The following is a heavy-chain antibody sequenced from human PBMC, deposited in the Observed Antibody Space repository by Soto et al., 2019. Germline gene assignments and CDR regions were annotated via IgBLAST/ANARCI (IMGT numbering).Heavy chain of an antibody. CDR1: GGTFSSYA. Sequence: QVQLVQSGAEVKKPGSSVKVSCKASGGTFSSYAISWVRQAPGQGLEWMGGIIPIFGTANYAQKFQGRVTITADESTSTAYIELSSLRSEDTAVYYCARFTSFYDSSGYYFDSWGQGTLVTVSS. D-gene: IGHD3-22*01. CDR2: IIPIFGTA. V-gene: IGHV1-69*01. J-gene: IGHJ4*02. CDR3: ARFTSFYDSSGYYFDS.